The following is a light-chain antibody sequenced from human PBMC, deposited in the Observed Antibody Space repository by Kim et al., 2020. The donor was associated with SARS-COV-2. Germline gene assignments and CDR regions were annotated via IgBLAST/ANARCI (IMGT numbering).Light chain of an antibody. CDR1: QSVSNY. J-gene: IGKJ5*01. V-gene: IGKV3-11*01. Sequence: EIVLTQSPATLSLSPGERATLSCRASQSVSNYLAWYQQKPGQAPRLLIYDASNRATDIPARFSGSGFGTDFTLTISSLDPEDFAVYYCQQRSNWPRTFGQGTRLEIK. CDR3: QQRSNWPRT. CDR2: DAS.